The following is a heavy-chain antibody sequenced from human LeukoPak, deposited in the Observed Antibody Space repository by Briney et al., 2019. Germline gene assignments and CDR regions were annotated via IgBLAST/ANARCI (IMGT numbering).Heavy chain of an antibody. V-gene: IGHV1-69*13. Sequence: SVKVSCKASGGTFRNYGFTWVRQAPGQGLEWMGGIIPIFGTGKYAQKFQGRVTITADESTSTAYMELSSLRSEDTAVYYCASRYCSGGNCFSRDYYYYYMDVWGKGTTVTDSS. D-gene: IGHD2-15*01. CDR3: ASRYCSGGNCFSRDYYYYYMDV. J-gene: IGHJ6*03. CDR2: IIPIFGTG. CDR1: GGTFRNYG.